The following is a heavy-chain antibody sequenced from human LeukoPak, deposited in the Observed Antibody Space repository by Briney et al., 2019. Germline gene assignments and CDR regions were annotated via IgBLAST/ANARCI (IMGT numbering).Heavy chain of an antibody. CDR1: GGSISSSN. Sequence: ETLSLTCAISGGSISSSNWWTWVRQAPGKGLEWVSYISGSSTSIYYADSAKGRFTISRDNAKNSLYLQMNSLRAEDTAVYYCVHAHQFFGGGYWGQGTLVTVSS. CDR2: ISGSSTSI. V-gene: IGHV3-48*04. CDR3: VHAHQFFGGGY. D-gene: IGHD3-10*01. J-gene: IGHJ4*02.